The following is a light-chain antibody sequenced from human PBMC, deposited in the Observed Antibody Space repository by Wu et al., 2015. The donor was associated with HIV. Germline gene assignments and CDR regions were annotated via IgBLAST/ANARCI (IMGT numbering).Light chain of an antibody. J-gene: IGKJ3*01. CDR1: QGISTY. V-gene: IGKV1-9*01. CDR3: QQFNSYPRVT. CDR2: AAS. Sequence: DIQLTQSPSFLSASVGDRVTITCRASQGISTYLVWYQQKPGKAPKLLIYAASTLQSGVPSRFSGSGSGTEFTLTISSLQPEDFATYYCQQFNSYPRVTFGPGTKVEIK.